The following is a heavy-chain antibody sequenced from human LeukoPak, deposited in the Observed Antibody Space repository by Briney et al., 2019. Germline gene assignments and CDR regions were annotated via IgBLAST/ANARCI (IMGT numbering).Heavy chain of an antibody. J-gene: IGHJ5*02. D-gene: IGHD3-10*01. CDR2: IYYSGST. CDR3: ARRNMVRGVIDWFDP. CDR1: GGSISSYY. Sequence: PSEPLSLTCTVSGGSISSYYWSWIRQPPGKGVEWLGYIYYSGSTNYNPSRKSRVTISVDTSKNQFSLKMSSVTAADTAVYYCARRNMVRGVIDWFDPWGQGTLVTVSS. V-gene: IGHV4-59*01.